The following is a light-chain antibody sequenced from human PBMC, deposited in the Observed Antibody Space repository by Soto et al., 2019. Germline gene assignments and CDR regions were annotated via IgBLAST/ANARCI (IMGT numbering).Light chain of an antibody. CDR3: ASWDDSLSVPI. J-gene: IGLJ2*01. Sequence: QSVLTQPPSASGTPGQRVTISCSGSRSDIGSNYVYWYQHLPGMAPKLLIYRNDQRPSGVPDRISGSKSGTSASLAIIGLLSEDEAEYYCASWDDSLSVPIFGGGTKVTVL. CDR1: RSDIGSNY. CDR2: RND. V-gene: IGLV1-47*01.